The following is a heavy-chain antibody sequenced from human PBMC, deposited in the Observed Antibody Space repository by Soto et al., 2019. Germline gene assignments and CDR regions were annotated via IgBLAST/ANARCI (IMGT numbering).Heavy chain of an antibody. Sequence: SETLSLTCAVYGGSFSGYYWSWIRQPPGKGLEWIGEINHSGSTNYNPSLKSRVTISVDTSKNQFSLKLSSVTAADTAVYYCARGLKRNPLRYFDWLLLGWFDPWGQGTLVTVSS. D-gene: IGHD3-9*01. CDR2: INHSGST. CDR1: GGSFSGYY. V-gene: IGHV4-34*01. CDR3: ARGLKRNPLRYFDWLLLGWFDP. J-gene: IGHJ5*02.